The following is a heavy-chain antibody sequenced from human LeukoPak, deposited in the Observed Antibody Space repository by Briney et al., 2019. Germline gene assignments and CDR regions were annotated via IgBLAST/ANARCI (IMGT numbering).Heavy chain of an antibody. CDR1: GFTFSSYT. CDR3: AREASNWFDP. J-gene: IGHJ5*02. Sequence: PGGSLRLSCAASGFTFSSYTMNWVRQAPGKGLEWVSSISSSSSYIYYADSVKDRFTISRDNAKNSLYLQMNSLRAEDTAVYYCAREASNWFDPWGQGTLVTVSS. CDR2: ISSSSSYI. V-gene: IGHV3-21*01.